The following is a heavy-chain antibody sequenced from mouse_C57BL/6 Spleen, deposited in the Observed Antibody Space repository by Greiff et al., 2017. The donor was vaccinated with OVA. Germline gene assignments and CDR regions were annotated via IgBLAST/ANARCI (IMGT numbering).Heavy chain of an antibody. V-gene: IGHV1-81*01. CDR2: IYPRSGNT. J-gene: IGHJ4*01. CDR1: GYTFTSYG. Sequence: VQLQQSGAELARPGASVKLSCKASGYTFTSYGISWVKQRTGQGLEWIGEIYPRSGNTYYNEKFKGKATLTADKSSSTAYMELRSLTSEDSAVYFCARGEEGFYAMDYWGQGTSVTVSS. CDR3: ARGEEGFYAMDY.